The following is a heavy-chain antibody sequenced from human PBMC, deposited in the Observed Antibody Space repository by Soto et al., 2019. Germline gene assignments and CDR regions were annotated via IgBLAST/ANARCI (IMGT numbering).Heavy chain of an antibody. CDR3: ARSRSGGPNFYHYDMDV. J-gene: IGHJ6*02. V-gene: IGHV5-51*01. Sequence: GEXLKISCKASGYIFTNYWIGWVRQMPGKGLEWMGIIYPDDSDTRYSPSFRGQVTISADKSITIAYLQWSSLKASDTAIYYCARSRSGGPNFYHYDMDVCGPGTTVTXSS. D-gene: IGHD1-1*01. CDR2: IYPDDSDT. CDR1: GYIFTNYW.